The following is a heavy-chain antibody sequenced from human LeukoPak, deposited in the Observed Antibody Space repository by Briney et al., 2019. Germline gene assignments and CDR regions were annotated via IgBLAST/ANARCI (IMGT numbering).Heavy chain of an antibody. Sequence: GGSLRLSCAASGLSFGSYGMHWVRQAPGKGLEWVAVISHEGSSQYYGDSVKGRFTISRDNSKNMVYLQLNSLRVEDTAVYYCARTREQWQVLDYWGQGTLVTVSS. CDR1: GLSFGSYG. CDR2: ISHEGSSQ. V-gene: IGHV3-30*03. J-gene: IGHJ4*02. D-gene: IGHD6-19*01. CDR3: ARTREQWQVLDY.